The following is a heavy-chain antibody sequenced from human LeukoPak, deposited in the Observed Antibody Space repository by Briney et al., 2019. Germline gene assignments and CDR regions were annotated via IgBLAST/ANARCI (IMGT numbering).Heavy chain of an antibody. CDR3: ASAHGGSGYDRPFDY. J-gene: IGHJ4*02. D-gene: IGHD5-12*01. Sequence: PGGSLRLSCTASRFSFSTYDMNWVRQVPGKGLEWVSYIDSSASTTYYAGSVQGRFTISRDNAKNSLYLQMRSLRVEDTAFYYCASAHGGSGYDRPFDYWGQGTLVTVSS. V-gene: IGHV3-48*03. CDR2: IDSSASTT. CDR1: RFSFSTYD.